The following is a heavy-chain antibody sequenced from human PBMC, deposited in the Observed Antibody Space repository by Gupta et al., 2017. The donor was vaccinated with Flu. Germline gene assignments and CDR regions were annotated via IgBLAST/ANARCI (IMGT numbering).Heavy chain of an antibody. CDR3: ARRGTYYFDF. V-gene: IGHV4-31*03. CDR2: VHSSGNT. J-gene: IGHJ4*02. D-gene: IGHD1-7*01. Sequence: TCSVSGGSVNVFSYFWSWIRQHPEKGLEWIGYVHSSGNTYYNPSLRSRLMMSIDTSKNEFSLEVTSVTAADTAIYYCARRGTYYFDFWGQGALVTVSS. CDR1: GGSVNVFSYF.